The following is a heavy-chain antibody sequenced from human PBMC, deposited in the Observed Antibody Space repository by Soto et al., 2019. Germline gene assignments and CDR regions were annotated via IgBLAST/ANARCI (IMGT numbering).Heavy chain of an antibody. J-gene: IGHJ6*02. V-gene: IGHV4-59*08. Sequence: QVQLQQSGPGLVKHSETLSLTCTVPSGPDWSHNWGWIRQPPGSGLEWIGYDYNTRGNSYNPALRRRVTISADMSTNHLSLTLTAVTAAGTAVYYCVGQGIGNQHWRVYVWGQGTTVTVSS. CDR1: SGPDWSHN. D-gene: IGHD1-1*01. CDR2: DYNTRGN. CDR3: VGQGIGNQHWRVYV.